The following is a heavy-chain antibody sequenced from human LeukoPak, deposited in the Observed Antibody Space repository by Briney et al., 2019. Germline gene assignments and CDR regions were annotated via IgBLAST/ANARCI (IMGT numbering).Heavy chain of an antibody. CDR3: ARGITAMVRSTRLYFDY. V-gene: IGHV4-31*03. CDR1: GGSISSGGYY. J-gene: IGHJ4*02. D-gene: IGHD5-18*01. Sequence: SETLSLTCTVSGGSISSGGYYWSWIRQHPGKGLEWIGYIYYSGSTYYNPSLKSRVTISVDTSKNQFSLKLSSVTAADTAVYYCARGITAMVRSTRLYFDYWGQGTLVTVSS. CDR2: IYYSGST.